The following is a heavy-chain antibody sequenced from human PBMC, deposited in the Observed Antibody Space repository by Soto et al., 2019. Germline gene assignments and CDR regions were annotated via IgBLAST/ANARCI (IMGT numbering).Heavy chain of an antibody. Sequence: PGGSLRLSCVVSGLTFNNHALSWVRQAPGMGLTWVSTISVSGDRAYYADSVRGRFTISRDNSKNTLYLEMNSLRAEDTAVYYCARDYSSYGPFDYWGQGTLVTVSS. CDR2: ISVSGDRA. D-gene: IGHD5-18*01. V-gene: IGHV3-23*01. CDR3: ARDYSSYGPFDY. CDR1: GLTFNNHA. J-gene: IGHJ4*02.